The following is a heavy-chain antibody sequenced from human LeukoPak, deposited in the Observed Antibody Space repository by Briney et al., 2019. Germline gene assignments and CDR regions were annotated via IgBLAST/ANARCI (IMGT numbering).Heavy chain of an antibody. J-gene: IGHJ5*02. Sequence: PGRSLRLSCAASGFTFSSYAMSWVRQAPGKGLEWVSAISGSGGSTYYADSVKGRFTISRDNSKNTLYLQMNSLRAEDTAVYYCAKDFNYDFWSGYQNWFDPWGQGTLVTVPS. D-gene: IGHD3-3*01. CDR1: GFTFSSYA. CDR3: AKDFNYDFWSGYQNWFDP. V-gene: IGHV3-23*01. CDR2: ISGSGGST.